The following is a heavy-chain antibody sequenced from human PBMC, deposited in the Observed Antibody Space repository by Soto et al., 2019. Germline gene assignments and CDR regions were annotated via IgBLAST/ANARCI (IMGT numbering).Heavy chain of an antibody. V-gene: IGHV1-8*01. CDR2: MNPNSGNT. Sequence: QVQLVQSGAEVKKPGASVKVSCKASGYTFTSYDINWVRQATGQGLEWMGWMNPNSGNTGYAQKFQGRVTMTRNTSISTAYIELTSLRSEQTAVYYCARVKVVPAALSTRSWVHYYYMDVWGKGTRVTVSS. CDR1: GYTFTSYD. D-gene: IGHD2-2*01. CDR3: ARVKVVPAALSTRSWVHYYYMDV. J-gene: IGHJ6*03.